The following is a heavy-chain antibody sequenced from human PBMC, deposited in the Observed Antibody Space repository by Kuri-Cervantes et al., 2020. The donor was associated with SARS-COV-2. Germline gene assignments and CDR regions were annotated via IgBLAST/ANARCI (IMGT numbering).Heavy chain of an antibody. J-gene: IGHJ4*02. CDR1: GFTFSSYS. D-gene: IGHD2-8*01. Sequence: GESLKISCAASGFTFSSYSMNWVRQAPGKGLEWVSSISSGSSYIYYADSVKGRFTISRDNAKNSLYLQMNSLRAEDTAVYYCARGMDDYWGQGTLVTVSS. CDR3: ARGMDDY. V-gene: IGHV3-21*01. CDR2: ISSGSSYI.